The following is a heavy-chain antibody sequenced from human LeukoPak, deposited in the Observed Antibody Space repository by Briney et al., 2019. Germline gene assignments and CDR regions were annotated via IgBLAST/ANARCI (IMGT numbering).Heavy chain of an antibody. CDR3: ARDTRTGSSWYTDAFDI. V-gene: IGHV4-34*01. Sequence: PSETLSLTCAVYGGSFSGYYWSWIRQPPGRGLEWIGEINHSGSTNYNPSLKSRVTISVDTSKNQFSLKLSSVTAADTAVYYCARDTRTGSSWYTDAFDIWGQGTMVTVSS. J-gene: IGHJ3*02. D-gene: IGHD6-13*01. CDR2: INHSGST. CDR1: GGSFSGYY.